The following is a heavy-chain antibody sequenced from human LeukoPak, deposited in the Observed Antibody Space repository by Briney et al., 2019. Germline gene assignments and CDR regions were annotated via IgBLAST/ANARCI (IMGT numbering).Heavy chain of an antibody. D-gene: IGHD3-3*01. CDR3: ARDQGAYVFWSGTGNLDY. CDR1: GFTFSSYG. J-gene: IGHJ4*02. Sequence: GGSLRLSCAASGFTFSSYGMHWVRQAPGKGLEWVAFIRYTGSNKYYADSVKGRFTISRDNSKNTLYLQMNGLRAEDTAVYYCARDQGAYVFWSGTGNLDYWGQGTLVTVSS. V-gene: IGHV3-30*02. CDR2: IRYTGSNK.